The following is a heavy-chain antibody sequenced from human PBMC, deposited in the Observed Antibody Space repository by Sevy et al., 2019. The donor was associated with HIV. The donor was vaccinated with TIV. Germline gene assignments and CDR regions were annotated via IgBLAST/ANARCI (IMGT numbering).Heavy chain of an antibody. CDR2: MRSATDGGTT. Sequence: GGCLRLFCVASAFTFSNDWMTWVRQAPGKGLVWVGHMRSATDGGTTDYAAPVKGRLTISRHDSKNTVYLEMNSLKIEDTGVYFCATLSGNYWGDWLDPWGQGTLVTVSS. CDR3: ATLSGNYWGDWLDP. D-gene: IGHD5-12*01. CDR1: AFTFSNDW. J-gene: IGHJ5*02. V-gene: IGHV3-15*07.